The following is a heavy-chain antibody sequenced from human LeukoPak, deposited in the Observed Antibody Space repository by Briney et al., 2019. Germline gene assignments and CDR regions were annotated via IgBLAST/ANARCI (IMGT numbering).Heavy chain of an antibody. CDR2: ISGSGGST. D-gene: IGHD4-17*01. V-gene: IGHV3-23*01. J-gene: IGHJ2*01. CDR3: ARRAYGDYGRWYYDL. CDR1: GFTFSSYA. Sequence: PGGSLRLSCAASGFTFSSYAMRWVRQAPGGGLEWGSHISGSGGSTYYADSVKGRFTISRDNSKNTLYLQMNSLRVGDTAVYYCARRAYGDYGRWYYDLWGRGTLVTVSS.